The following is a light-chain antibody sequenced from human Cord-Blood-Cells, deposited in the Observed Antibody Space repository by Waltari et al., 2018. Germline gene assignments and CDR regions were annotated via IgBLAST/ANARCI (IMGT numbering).Light chain of an antibody. CDR3: QKYNSAPFT. V-gene: IGKV1-27*01. Sequence: DIKMTHSQSSLSASVGNSISITCRANQGISNYLAWYQQKPGKVPKLLIYTASTLQSGVPSRFSGSGSGTDFTLTISSLQPEDVATYYCQKYNSAPFTFGPGTKVDIK. CDR2: TAS. CDR1: QGISNY. J-gene: IGKJ3*01.